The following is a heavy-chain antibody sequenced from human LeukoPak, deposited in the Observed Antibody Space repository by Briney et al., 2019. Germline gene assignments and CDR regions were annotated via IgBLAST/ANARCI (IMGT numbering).Heavy chain of an antibody. V-gene: IGHV3-23*01. CDR3: AKVGVAATTFDY. CDR2: ISGSGGST. CDR1: GFTFSSYA. D-gene: IGHD6-13*01. J-gene: IGHJ4*02. Sequence: GGSLRLSCAASGFTFSSYAMSWVRQAPGKGLEWVSAISGSGGSTYYADSVKGRFTISRDNSKNTLYLQMSSLRAEDMAVYYCAKVGVAATTFDYWGQGTLVTVSS.